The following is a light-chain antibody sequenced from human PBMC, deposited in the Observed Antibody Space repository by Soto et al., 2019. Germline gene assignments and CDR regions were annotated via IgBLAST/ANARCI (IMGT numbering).Light chain of an antibody. J-gene: IGKJ1*01. CDR1: QSISSW. CDR2: AAS. CDR3: QQSYSTTWT. Sequence: DIQRTQSPSSLPASVGDSVTITGRANQSISSWLAWYQQKPGKAPKLLIYAASNLQGGVPSRFSGSGSGADFTLTINSLQPEDFATYSCQQSYSTTWTFGQGTKV. V-gene: IGKV1-39*01.